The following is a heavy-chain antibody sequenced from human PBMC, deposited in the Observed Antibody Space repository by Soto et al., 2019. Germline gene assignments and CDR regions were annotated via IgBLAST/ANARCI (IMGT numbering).Heavy chain of an antibody. Sequence: EVQLVESGGGLVQPGGSLRLSCAASGFTFSSYWMHWVRQVPGKGLVWVSRLYIDGSRTSYADSVKGRFTISRDNAKNTLYLQMTSLRAEDTAVYYCARGAGSYYYMDVWGKGTTVTVSS. D-gene: IGHD3-10*01. CDR2: LYIDGSRT. J-gene: IGHJ6*03. V-gene: IGHV3-74*01. CDR1: GFTFSSYW. CDR3: ARGAGSYYYMDV.